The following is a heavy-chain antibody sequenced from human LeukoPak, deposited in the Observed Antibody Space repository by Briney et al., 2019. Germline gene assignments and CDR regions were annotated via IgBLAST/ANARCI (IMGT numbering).Heavy chain of an antibody. CDR3: AKDLSGAAYTFDY. D-gene: IGHD3-16*01. CDR2: ISDSRTST. V-gene: IGHV3-23*01. J-gene: IGHJ4*02. CDR1: GFTFSSYA. Sequence: GGSLRLSCVASGFTFSSYAMSWVRQAPGKGLEWVSSISDSRTSTYYADSVKGHFTISRDNSKNTLHLQMNSLRAEDTAVYYCAKDLSGAAYTFDYWGQGTLVTVSS.